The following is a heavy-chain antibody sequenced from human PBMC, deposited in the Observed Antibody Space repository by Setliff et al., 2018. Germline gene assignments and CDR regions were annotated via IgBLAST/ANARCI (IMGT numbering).Heavy chain of an antibody. D-gene: IGHD4-4*01. V-gene: IGHV3-15*01. Sequence: KTGGSLRLSCSVSGITFKNAWMTWVRQAPGKGPEWVGRIKSSIEGATSDYGAPAKGRFTISRDDSKNMIILQMNNLKIEDTGYQYCATGPRDSRNYLTWLGSWGQGTLVTVSS. CDR3: ATGPRDSRNYLTWLGS. CDR2: IKSSIEGATS. J-gene: IGHJ5*02. CDR1: GITFKNAW.